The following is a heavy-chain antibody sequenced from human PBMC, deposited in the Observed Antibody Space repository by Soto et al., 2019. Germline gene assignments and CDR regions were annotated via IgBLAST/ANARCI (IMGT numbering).Heavy chain of an antibody. J-gene: IGHJ4*02. CDR1: GGSISGYY. V-gene: IGHV4-59*12. D-gene: IGHD2-2*01. CDR3: ARVGVVVPAAASGDFDY. Sequence: SETLSLTCTVSGGSISGYYWSWIRQPPGKGLEWIGYIYYSGSTNYNPSLKSRVTISVDTSKNQFSLKLSSVTAADTAVYYCARVGVVVPAAASGDFDYWGQGTLVTVSS. CDR2: IYYSGST.